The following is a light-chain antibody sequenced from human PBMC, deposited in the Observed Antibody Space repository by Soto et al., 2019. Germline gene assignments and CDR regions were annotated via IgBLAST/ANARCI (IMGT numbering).Light chain of an antibody. CDR2: DNI. CDR3: GTWDSSVSAGQGVV. J-gene: IGLJ2*01. CDR1: SSNIGNNY. V-gene: IGLV1-51*01. Sequence: QSVLTQPPSVSAAPGQKVTISCSGSSSNIGNNYVSWYQQLPGTAPKLLIYDNIKRPSGTPDRFSGSYSGTSATLGITGLQTGDEADYYCGTWDSSVSAGQGVVFGGGTKVTVL.